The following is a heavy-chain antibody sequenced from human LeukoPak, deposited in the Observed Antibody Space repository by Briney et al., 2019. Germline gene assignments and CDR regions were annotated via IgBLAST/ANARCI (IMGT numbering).Heavy chain of an antibody. CDR3: ARDTRYFDL. Sequence: ASVKVSCKASGGTFSRYTISWVRQAPGQGLEWMGRIIPIFGTANYAQKFQGRVTITTDESTSTAYMELSSLRSEDTAVYYCARDTRYFDLWGRGTLVTISS. V-gene: IGHV1-69*05. CDR2: IIPIFGTA. J-gene: IGHJ2*01. CDR1: GGTFSRYT.